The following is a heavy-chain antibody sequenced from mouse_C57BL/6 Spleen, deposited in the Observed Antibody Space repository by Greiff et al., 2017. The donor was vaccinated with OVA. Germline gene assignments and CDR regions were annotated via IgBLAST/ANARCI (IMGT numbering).Heavy chain of an antibody. J-gene: IGHJ2*01. V-gene: IGHV1-61*01. D-gene: IGHD1-1*01. Sequence: VQLQQPGAELVRPGSSVKLSCKASGYTFTSYWMDWVKQRPGQGLEWIGNIYPSDSETHYNQKFKDKATLTVDKSSSTAYMQLSSLTSEDSAVYYCARGGDYGSSPFDDWGQGTTLTVSS. CDR2: IYPSDSET. CDR3: ARGGDYGSSPFDD. CDR1: GYTFTSYW.